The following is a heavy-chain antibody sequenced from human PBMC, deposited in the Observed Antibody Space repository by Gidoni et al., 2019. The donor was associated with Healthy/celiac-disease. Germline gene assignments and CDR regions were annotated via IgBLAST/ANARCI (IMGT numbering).Heavy chain of an antibody. J-gene: IGHJ6*02. CDR1: GGSFSGYY. CDR2: INHSGST. CDR3: ARGRSEYSSSWYGLDYYYYGMDV. V-gene: IGHV4-34*01. D-gene: IGHD6-13*01. Sequence: QVQLQQWGAGLLTPSETLSLTCAVYGGSFSGYYWSWIRQPPGKGLEWIGEINHSGSTNYNPSLKSRVTISVDTSKNQFSLKLSSVTAADTAVYYCARGRSEYSSSWYGLDYYYYGMDVWGQGTTVTVSS.